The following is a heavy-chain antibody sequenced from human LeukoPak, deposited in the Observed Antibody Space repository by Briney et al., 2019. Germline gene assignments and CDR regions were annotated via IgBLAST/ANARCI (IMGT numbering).Heavy chain of an antibody. V-gene: IGHV4-39*07. CDR2: IYYSGST. Sequence: SETLSLTCTVSGGSISSSSYYWGWIRQPPGKGLEWIGSIYYSGSTNYNPSLKSRVTISVDTSKNQFSLKLSSVTAADTAVYYCARGVDDAGYSSSWYYYYMDVWGKGTTVTVSS. J-gene: IGHJ6*03. CDR1: GGSISSSSYY. CDR3: ARGVDDAGYSSSWYYYYMDV. D-gene: IGHD6-13*01.